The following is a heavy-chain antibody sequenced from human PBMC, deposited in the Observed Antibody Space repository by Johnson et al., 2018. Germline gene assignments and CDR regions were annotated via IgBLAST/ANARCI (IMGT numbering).Heavy chain of an antibody. CDR2: IHYSGST. J-gene: IGHJ3*02. Sequence: QVQLQESGPGLVKPSETLSLTCSVSGGSISPYYWSWIRQPPGKGLEWIGYIHYSGSTNYIPSLQSRLTLSVDTSKNQFSLKLRSVTASDTAVYYFAGLYDSLTGVDAFDIWGQGTMVTVSS. V-gene: IGHV4-59*01. CDR1: GGSISPYY. D-gene: IGHD3-9*01. CDR3: AGLYDSLTGVDAFDI.